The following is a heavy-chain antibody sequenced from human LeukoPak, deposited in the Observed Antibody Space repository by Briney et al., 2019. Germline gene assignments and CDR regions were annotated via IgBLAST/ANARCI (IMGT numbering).Heavy chain of an antibody. CDR1: GGSISSYY. Sequence: PSETLSLTCTVSGGSISSYYWSWIRQPPGKGLEWIGYIYYSGSTNYNPSLKSRVTISVDTSKNQFSLKLSSVTAADTAVYYCARDRTSRWSPYYYGMDVWGQGTTVTVPS. CDR2: IYYSGST. CDR3: ARDRTSRWSPYYYGMDV. J-gene: IGHJ6*02. V-gene: IGHV4-59*01. D-gene: IGHD4-23*01.